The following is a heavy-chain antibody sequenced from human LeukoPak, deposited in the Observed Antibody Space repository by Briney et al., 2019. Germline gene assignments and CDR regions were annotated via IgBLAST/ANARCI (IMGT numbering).Heavy chain of an antibody. V-gene: IGHV3-9*01. J-gene: IGHJ4*02. CDR1: GLAFHDYA. CDR2: IIWNSGSI. D-gene: IGHD3-22*01. CDR3: AKDIGAYYYDSTGPDY. Sequence: GGALGLSFGASGLAFHDYAMHWGRPAPGKGVGWVSGIIWNSGSIGYSDSVKGRFTISRDNATHSLYLQMSSLRAEDTALYYCAKDIGAYYYDSTGPDYGGQGPLVTVS.